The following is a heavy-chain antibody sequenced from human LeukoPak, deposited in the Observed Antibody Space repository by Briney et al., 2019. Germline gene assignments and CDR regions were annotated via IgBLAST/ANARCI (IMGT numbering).Heavy chain of an antibody. Sequence: GGSLRLSCAASGFTFSSYAMHWVRQAPGKGLEWVAVISYDGSNKYYADSVKGRFTISRDNSKNTLYLQMNSLRAEDTAVYYCARGGYSSGWRPGFDYWGQGTLVTVSS. D-gene: IGHD6-19*01. CDR3: ARGGYSSGWRPGFDY. CDR1: GFTFSSYA. J-gene: IGHJ4*02. V-gene: IGHV3-30*04. CDR2: ISYDGSNK.